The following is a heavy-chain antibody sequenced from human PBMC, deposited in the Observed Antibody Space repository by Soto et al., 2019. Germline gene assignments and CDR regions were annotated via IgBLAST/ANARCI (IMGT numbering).Heavy chain of an antibody. CDR1: GGSISSGDYY. V-gene: IGHV4-30-4*01. J-gene: IGHJ6*02. CDR3: ARDLTIVGRYGMDV. CDR2: IYYSGST. Sequence: QVQLQESGPGLVKPSQTLSLTCTVSGGSISSGDYYWSWIRQPPGKGLEWIGYIYYSGSTYYNPSLMSRVTIAVDTSKNQFSLKLSSVTAADTAVYYCARDLTIVGRYGMDVWGQGTTVTVSS. D-gene: IGHD3-3*01.